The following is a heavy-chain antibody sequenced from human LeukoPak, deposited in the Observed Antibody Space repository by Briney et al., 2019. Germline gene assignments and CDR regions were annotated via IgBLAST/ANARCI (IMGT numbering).Heavy chain of an antibody. J-gene: IGHJ4*02. Sequence: QTGGSLRLSCAASGFTFSSYAMHWVRQAPGKGLEWVAVISYDGSNKYYADSVKGRFTISRDNSKNTLYLQMNSLRAEDTAVYYCARVPYGSGRRYFDYWGQGTLVTVSS. CDR2: ISYDGSNK. D-gene: IGHD3-10*01. CDR1: GFTFSSYA. V-gene: IGHV3-30-3*01. CDR3: ARVPYGSGRRYFDY.